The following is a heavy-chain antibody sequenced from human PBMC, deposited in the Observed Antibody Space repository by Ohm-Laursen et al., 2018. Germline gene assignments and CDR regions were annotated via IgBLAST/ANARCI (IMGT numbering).Heavy chain of an antibody. D-gene: IGHD3-22*01. CDR1: GYTFPTYS. J-gene: IGHJ5*02. CDR3: ARDSRATYYYDSSGYYSGFWFDP. CDR2: INPRGGST. Sequence: GSSVKVSCKASGYTFPTYSIHWVRQAPGQGLGWMGIINPRGGSTDYAPKFQGRVTVTGDTSTSTVYMELSSLRSEDTAVYYCARDSRATYYYDSSGYYSGFWFDPWGQGNLVTVSS. V-gene: IGHV1-46*01.